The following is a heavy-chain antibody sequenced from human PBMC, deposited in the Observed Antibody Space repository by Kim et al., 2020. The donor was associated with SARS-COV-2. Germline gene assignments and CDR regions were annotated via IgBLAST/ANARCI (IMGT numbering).Heavy chain of an antibody. Sequence: GESLKISCKGSGYSFTSYWIGWVRQMPGKGLEWMGIIYPGDSDTRYSPSFQGQVTISADKSISTAYLQWSSLKASDTAMYYCAGEGYCSSTSCNAFDIRGQGTMVTVSS. CDR3: AGEGYCSSTSCNAFDI. CDR1: GYSFTSYW. D-gene: IGHD2-2*01. J-gene: IGHJ3*02. CDR2: IYPGDSDT. V-gene: IGHV5-51*01.